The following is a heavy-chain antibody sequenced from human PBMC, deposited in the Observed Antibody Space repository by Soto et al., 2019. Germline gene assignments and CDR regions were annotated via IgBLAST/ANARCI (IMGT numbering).Heavy chain of an antibody. V-gene: IGHV1-8*01. CDR3: ARERGVYSDSGMDV. J-gene: IGHJ6*02. CDR2: MNPNSGNT. CDR1: GYTFTSYD. Sequence: ASVKVSCKASGYTFTSYDINWVRQATGQGLEWMGWMNPNSGNTGYAQKFQGRVTMTRNTSISTAYMELSSLRSEDTAVYYCARERGVYSDSGMDVWGQGTTVTVSS. D-gene: IGHD3-3*01.